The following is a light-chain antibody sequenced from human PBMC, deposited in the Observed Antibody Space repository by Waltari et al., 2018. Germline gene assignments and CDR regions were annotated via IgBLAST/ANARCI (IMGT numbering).Light chain of an antibody. CDR2: SAS. Sequence: DIQMTQSPSSLSASVGDRVTITCRASQSISTYLYWYQQKPGKAPKLLIYSASSLQSGVPSRFSGSRSGTDFTLTINSLQPEDSATYYCQQSYTIPETFGQGTKLEI. J-gene: IGKJ2*01. CDR1: QSISTY. CDR3: QQSYTIPET. V-gene: IGKV1-39*01.